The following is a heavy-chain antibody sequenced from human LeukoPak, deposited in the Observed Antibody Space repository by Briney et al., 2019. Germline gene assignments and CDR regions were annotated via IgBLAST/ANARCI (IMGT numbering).Heavy chain of an antibody. Sequence: PGGSLRLSCAASGFTFSNYGMHWVRQAPGKGLEWVAVIWYDGSNKYYVDSVKGRFTISRDNSKNTLYLQMNSLRAEDTAVYYCARDFYGDFSNFDYWGQGTLVTVSS. D-gene: IGHD4-17*01. V-gene: IGHV3-33*01. CDR3: ARDFYGDFSNFDY. CDR2: IWYDGSNK. J-gene: IGHJ4*02. CDR1: GFTFSNYG.